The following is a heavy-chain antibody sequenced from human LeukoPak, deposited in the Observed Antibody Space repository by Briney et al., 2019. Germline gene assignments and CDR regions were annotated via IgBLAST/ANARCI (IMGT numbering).Heavy chain of an antibody. D-gene: IGHD6-19*01. CDR2: ISGSGGST. CDR3: AKATSSGWYPDY. Sequence: GGSLRLSCAASGFTFSSYAMSWVRQAPGKGLEWVSAISGSGGSTYYADSVKGRFTISRDNSKNTLYLQINSLRAEDTAVYYCAKATSSGWYPDYWGQGTLVTVSS. CDR1: GFTFSSYA. V-gene: IGHV3-23*01. J-gene: IGHJ4*02.